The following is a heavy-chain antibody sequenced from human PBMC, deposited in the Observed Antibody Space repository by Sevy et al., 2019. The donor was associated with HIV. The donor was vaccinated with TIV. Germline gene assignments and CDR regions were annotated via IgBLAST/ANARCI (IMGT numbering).Heavy chain of an antibody. V-gene: IGHV4-59*01. D-gene: IGHD6-13*01. CDR1: GGSISSAN. J-gene: IGHJ6*04. Sequence: SETLSLTCTVSGGSISSANWSWIRQRPGKGLELIGYIYYSGSTNYNPSLKSRVTISVDTSKNQFSLKLSSVTAADTAVYYCARERIIAAAGTTDYNYYGMDVWGKGTTVTVSS. CDR3: ARERIIAAAGTTDYNYYGMDV. CDR2: IYYSGST.